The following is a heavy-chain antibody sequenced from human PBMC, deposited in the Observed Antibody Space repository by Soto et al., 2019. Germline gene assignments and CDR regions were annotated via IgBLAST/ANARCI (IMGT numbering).Heavy chain of an antibody. Sequence: ASVKVSCKPSGYTFTSYGISWVRQAPGQGLEWTGWISAYNGNTNYAQKVQGRVTMTTDTSTSTAYMELRSLRSDDTAVYYCARDCRSTNCYLIFDYWGQGTLVTVSS. J-gene: IGHJ4*02. CDR2: ISAYNGNT. D-gene: IGHD2-2*01. V-gene: IGHV1-18*01. CDR3: ARDCRSTNCYLIFDY. CDR1: GYTFTSYG.